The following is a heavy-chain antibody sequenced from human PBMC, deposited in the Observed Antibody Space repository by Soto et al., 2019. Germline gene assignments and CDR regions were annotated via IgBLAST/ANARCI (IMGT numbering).Heavy chain of an antibody. V-gene: IGHV3-23*01. CDR2: ISAFGGST. CDR3: ANQGTLRVGENKGD. Sequence: EVQLLESGGGLVQPGGSLRLSCAASGFTFSTYAMSWVRQAPGKGLEWVSAISAFGGSTYYADSVKGRCTISRDNSKNTLYLQMNSLRAEDTAVDYCANQGTLRVGENKGDWGQGTLVTVSS. CDR1: GFTFSTYA. D-gene: IGHD3-16*01. J-gene: IGHJ4*02.